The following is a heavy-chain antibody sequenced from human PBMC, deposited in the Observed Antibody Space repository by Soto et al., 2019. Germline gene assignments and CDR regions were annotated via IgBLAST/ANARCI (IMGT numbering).Heavy chain of an antibody. D-gene: IGHD5-18*01. J-gene: IGHJ4*02. Sequence: PWLPLRHPWAASGFTFGDFSVNWIRQAPGKGLEWVSSISGGGANTYYADSVKGRFTISRDNSKSTLYLQMNSLRAEDTAVYFCGKGYRFFDYWGERALVTVSS. CDR3: GKGYRFFDY. CDR1: GFTFGDFS. CDR2: ISGGGANT. V-gene: IGHV3-23*01.